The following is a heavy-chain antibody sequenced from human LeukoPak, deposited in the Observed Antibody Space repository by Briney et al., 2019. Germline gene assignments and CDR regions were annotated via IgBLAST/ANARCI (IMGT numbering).Heavy chain of an antibody. J-gene: IGHJ4*02. CDR1: GFTVSSIY. D-gene: IGHD3-22*01. V-gene: IGHV3-53*01. CDR2: IYSGGST. Sequence: GGSLRLSCAASGFTVSSIYMSWVRQAPGKGLEWVSVIYSGGSTYYADSVKGRFTISRDNSKNTLYLQMNSLRAEDTAVYYCARGGWYYYDSSGYAPFDYWGQGTLVTVSS. CDR3: ARGGWYYYDSSGYAPFDY.